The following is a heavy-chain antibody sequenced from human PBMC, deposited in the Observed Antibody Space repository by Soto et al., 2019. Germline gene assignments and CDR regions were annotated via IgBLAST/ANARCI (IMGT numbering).Heavy chain of an antibody. CDR2: IYYSGST. CDR1: GGSSRSGGYY. V-gene: IGHV4-31*03. D-gene: IGHD6-13*01. J-gene: IGHJ4*02. Sequence: QVQLQESGPGLVKPSQTLSLTCTVSGGSSRSGGYYWSWIRQHPGKGLEWIGYIYYSGSTYYTPSLNSRVTISVDTSKNQVSLKRSSVPAADTSVYYCARYFGVAAAGPFDYWGQGTLVTVSS. CDR3: ARYFGVAAAGPFDY.